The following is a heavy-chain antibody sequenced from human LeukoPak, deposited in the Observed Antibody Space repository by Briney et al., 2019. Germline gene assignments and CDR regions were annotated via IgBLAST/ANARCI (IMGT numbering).Heavy chain of an antibody. Sequence: GGFLRPPCSALGISFPGPGTDGGPRLPGKGRGWGPRISPTGSTTSYADSVKGRFTVSRDNAKNTLYLQVNNLRAVDTAVYYCARGPNSNWSGLDFWGQGTLLTVSS. CDR1: GISFPGPG. CDR3: ARGPNSNWSGLDF. V-gene: IGHV3-74*01. J-gene: IGHJ4*02. D-gene: IGHD6-6*01. CDR2: ISPTGSTT.